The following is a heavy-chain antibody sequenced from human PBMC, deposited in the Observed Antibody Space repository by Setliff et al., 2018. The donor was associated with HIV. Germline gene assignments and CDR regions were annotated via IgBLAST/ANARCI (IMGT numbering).Heavy chain of an antibody. Sequence: ASVKVSCKASGYSFSDYYIHWVRQAPGHGFQWMGWISPKYGGTNYAQKLQGRVTMTTDTSTSTAYMELRSLRSDDTAVYYCARVASSSWYYFDYWGQGTLVTV. V-gene: IGHV1-18*04. CDR1: GYSFSDYY. CDR3: ARVASSSWYYFDY. D-gene: IGHD6-13*01. J-gene: IGHJ4*02. CDR2: ISPKYGGT.